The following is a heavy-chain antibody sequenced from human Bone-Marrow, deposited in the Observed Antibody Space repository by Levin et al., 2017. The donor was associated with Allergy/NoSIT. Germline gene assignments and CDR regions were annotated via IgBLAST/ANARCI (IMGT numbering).Heavy chain of an antibody. CDR1: GGSISSYY. CDR3: ARAAAGITWFDP. CDR2: IHYSGST. J-gene: IGHJ5*02. D-gene: IGHD6-13*01. Sequence: SETLSLTCTVSGGSISSYYWSWIRQPPGKGLEWVGYIHYSGSTNYNPSLKSRVTISVDTSRNQFSLKLSSVTAADTAVYYCARAAAGITWFDPWGQGTLVTVSS. V-gene: IGHV4-59*01.